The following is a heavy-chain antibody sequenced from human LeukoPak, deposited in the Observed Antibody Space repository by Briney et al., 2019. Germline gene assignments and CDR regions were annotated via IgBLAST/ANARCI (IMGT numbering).Heavy chain of an antibody. Sequence: SETLSLTCTVSGGSISSSSYYWGWIRQPPGKGLEWIGSIYYSGSTYYNPSLKSRVTISVDTSKNQFSLKLSSATAADTAVYYCARERRARTSYCSSASCYGRAATFDYWGQGTLVTVSS. CDR2: IYYSGST. CDR1: GGSISSSSYY. V-gene: IGHV4-39*07. D-gene: IGHD2-2*01. CDR3: ARERRARTSYCSSASCYGRAATFDY. J-gene: IGHJ4*02.